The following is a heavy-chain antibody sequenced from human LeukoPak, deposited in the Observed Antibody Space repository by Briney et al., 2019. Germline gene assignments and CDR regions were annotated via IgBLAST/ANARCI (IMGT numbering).Heavy chain of an antibody. V-gene: IGHV1-2*04. Sequence: GASVKVSCKASGYTFTGYYMHWVRQAPGQGLEWMGWINPNSGGTNYAQKFQGWVTMTRDTSISTAYMELSRLRSDDTAVYYCARGGAHDYGDHGRTFDIWGQGTMVTVSS. D-gene: IGHD4-17*01. CDR3: ARGGAHDYGDHGRTFDI. CDR2: INPNSGGT. CDR1: GYTFTGYY. J-gene: IGHJ3*02.